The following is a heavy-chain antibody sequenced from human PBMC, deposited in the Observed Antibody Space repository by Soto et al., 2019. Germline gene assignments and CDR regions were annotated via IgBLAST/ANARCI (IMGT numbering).Heavy chain of an antibody. Sequence: GASVKVSCKASGGTPSNSAISWVLQAPGQGLERMGGIIPVFGLVKYAQNFQGRVTITADESTNTAYMELSSLRPEDTAVYYCAGGRIVVVGSRAYYGMDVWGQGTTVTVSS. J-gene: IGHJ6*02. CDR3: AGGRIVVVGSRAYYGMDV. CDR1: GGTPSNSA. CDR2: IIPVFGLV. D-gene: IGHD3-22*01. V-gene: IGHV1-69*13.